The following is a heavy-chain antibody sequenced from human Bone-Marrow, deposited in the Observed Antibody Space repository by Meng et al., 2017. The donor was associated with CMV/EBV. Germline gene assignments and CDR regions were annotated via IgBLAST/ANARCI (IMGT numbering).Heavy chain of an antibody. J-gene: IGHJ4*02. Sequence: GESLKISCAASGFTFSNAWMSWVRQAPGKGLEWVGRIKSKTDGGTTDYAAPVKGRFTISSDDAKNTLYLQMNSLKTEDTAVYYCTTFYAYSYAFLRGYSVADYWGQGTLVTVSS. CDR3: TTFYAYSYAFLRGYSVADY. V-gene: IGHV3-15*01. CDR2: IKSKTDGGTT. CDR1: GFTFSNAW. D-gene: IGHD3-3*01.